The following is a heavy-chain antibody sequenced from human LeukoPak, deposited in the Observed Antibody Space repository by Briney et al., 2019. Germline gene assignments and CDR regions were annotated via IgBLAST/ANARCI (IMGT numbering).Heavy chain of an antibody. CDR3: AKELYYEGSGVLFDP. D-gene: IGHD3-10*01. CDR1: GGSLSSHY. J-gene: IGHJ5*02. CDR2: IYHTGSP. Sequence: PSETLSLTCTVSGGSLSSHYWSWIRQPPGKGLEWIGHIYHTGSPKYNPSLRSRVTILVDTSKNQISLKLSSVTAADTAVYYCAKELYYEGSGVLFDPWGQGAQVTVSS. V-gene: IGHV4-59*11.